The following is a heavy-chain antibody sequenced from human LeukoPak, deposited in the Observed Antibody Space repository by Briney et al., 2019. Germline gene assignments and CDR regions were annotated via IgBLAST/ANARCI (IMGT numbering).Heavy chain of an antibody. Sequence: GESLKISCKASGYIFTAYWIGWVRQMPGKGLEWMGVFYPGDSDIRYSPSFEGQVTISADKSIDTAYLQWSSLRASDTAMYYCARRTGGPGGFDYWGQGTLVTVSS. D-gene: IGHD7-27*01. CDR3: ARRTGGPGGFDY. CDR1: GYIFTAYW. J-gene: IGHJ4*02. CDR2: FYPGDSDI. V-gene: IGHV5-51*01.